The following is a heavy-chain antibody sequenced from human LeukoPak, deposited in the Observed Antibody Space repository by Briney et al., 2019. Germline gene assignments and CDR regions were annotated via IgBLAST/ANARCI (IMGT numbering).Heavy chain of an antibody. J-gene: IGHJ6*02. Sequence: SETLSLTCAVYGGSFSGYYWSWIRQPPGKGLEWIGEINHSGSTNYNPSLKSRVTISVDTSKNQFSLKLSSVTAADTAVYYCARGRGAVAALYSYGMDVWGQGTTVTVSS. V-gene: IGHV4-34*01. D-gene: IGHD6-19*01. CDR3: ARGRGAVAALYSYGMDV. CDR1: GGSFSGYY. CDR2: INHSGST.